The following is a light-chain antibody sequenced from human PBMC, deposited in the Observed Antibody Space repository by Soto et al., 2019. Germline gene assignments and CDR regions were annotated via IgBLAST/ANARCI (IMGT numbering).Light chain of an antibody. J-gene: IGLJ2*01. V-gene: IGLV2-14*01. CDR3: NSYTNSSAVV. Sequence: QSVLTQPASVSGSPGQSITISCAGTRDYIGAYDYVSWYQQHRGNARKLLVYEVTNRPSGVSDRFSGSKSGNTASLTISGLQAEDEADYYCNSYTNSSAVVFGGGTKVTVL. CDR1: RDYIGAYDY. CDR2: EVT.